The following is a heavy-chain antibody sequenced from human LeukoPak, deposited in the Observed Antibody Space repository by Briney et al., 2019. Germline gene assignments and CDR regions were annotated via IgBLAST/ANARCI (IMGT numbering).Heavy chain of an antibody. D-gene: IGHD6-13*01. V-gene: IGHV3-43*02. Sequence: GGSLRVSCAASGFTFYNYAMHWVRQAPGKGLEWVSLISGDGDTTYYAASVKGRFTISRDGSKNSLYLQMNSLRTEDTALYYCARRGEGSSWAVIDYWGQGTLVTVSS. CDR3: ARRGEGSSWAVIDY. J-gene: IGHJ4*02. CDR1: GFTFYNYA. CDR2: ISGDGDTT.